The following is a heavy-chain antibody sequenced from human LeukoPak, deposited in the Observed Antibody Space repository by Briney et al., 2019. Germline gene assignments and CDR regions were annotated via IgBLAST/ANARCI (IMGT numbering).Heavy chain of an antibody. J-gene: IGHJ4*02. CDR2: TGSKAKKYAA. Sequence: GGPLRLSCITSGFTFRASTIHWVRQPSGKGLEWVGRTGSKAKKYAAVYGASAEGRFTLSRDDSKNTAYLQMSSLKTDDTAMYYCARRPGDDHGEFANWGQGTLVTVSS. CDR3: ARRPGDDHGEFAN. CDR1: GFTFRAST. V-gene: IGHV3-73*01. D-gene: IGHD4-17*01.